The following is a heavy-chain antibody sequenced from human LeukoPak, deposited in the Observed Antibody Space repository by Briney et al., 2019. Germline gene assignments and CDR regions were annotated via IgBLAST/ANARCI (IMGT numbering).Heavy chain of an antibody. CDR2: IYYSGST. D-gene: IGHD3-22*01. CDR3: ARDRGVNEWGYYYDSSGYSAFDI. CDR1: GGSISSSSYY. V-gene: IGHV4-39*07. Sequence: SETLSLTCTVSGGSISSSSYYWGWIRQPPGKGLEWIGSIYYSGSTYYNPSLKSRVTISVDTSKSQFSLKLSSVTAADTAVYYCARDRGVNEWGYYYDSSGYSAFDIWGQGTMVTVSS. J-gene: IGHJ3*02.